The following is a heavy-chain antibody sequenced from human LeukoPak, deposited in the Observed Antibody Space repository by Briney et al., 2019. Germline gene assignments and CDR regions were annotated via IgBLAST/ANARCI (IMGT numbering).Heavy chain of an antibody. Sequence: GGSLRLSCAASGFTFSNYAMHWVRQAPGKGLEWLSLISSGGTYEYYADSVKGRFTISRDNSKNTLYLQLNGLRAEDTAVYYCARDSTYYYDSGSSGPHYFDNWGQGTLVTVSS. CDR2: ISSGGTYE. D-gene: IGHD3-10*01. V-gene: IGHV3-30*01. CDR1: GFTFSNYA. CDR3: ARDSTYYYDSGSSGPHYFDN. J-gene: IGHJ4*02.